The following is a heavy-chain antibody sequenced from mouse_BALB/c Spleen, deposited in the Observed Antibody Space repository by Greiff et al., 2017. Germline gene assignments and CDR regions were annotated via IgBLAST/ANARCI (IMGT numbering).Heavy chain of an antibody. J-gene: IGHJ4*01. Sequence: EVKLMESGTVLARPGASVKMSCKASGYTFTSYWMHWVKQRPGQGLEWIGAIYPGNSDTSYNQKFKGKAKLTAVTSTSTAYMELSSLTNEDSAVYYCTYRYDGGSYYAMDYWGQGTSVTVSS. CDR1: GYTFTSYW. CDR2: IYPGNSDT. CDR3: TYRYDGGSYYAMDY. D-gene: IGHD2-14*01. V-gene: IGHV1-5*01.